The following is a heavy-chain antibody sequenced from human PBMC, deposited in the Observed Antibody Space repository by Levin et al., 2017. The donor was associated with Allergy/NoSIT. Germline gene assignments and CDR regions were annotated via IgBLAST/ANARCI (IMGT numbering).Heavy chain of an antibody. CDR3: ARDPSSADYGYFDL. V-gene: IGHV1-18*01. D-gene: IGHD2-2*01. CDR1: GYTFTSYG. J-gene: IGHJ2*01. Sequence: ASVKVSCKASGYTFTSYGISWVRQAPGQGLEWMGWISAYNGNTNYAQKLQGRVTMTTDTSTSTAYMELRSLRSDDTAVYYCARDPSSADYGYFDLWGRGTLVTVSS. CDR2: ISAYNGNT.